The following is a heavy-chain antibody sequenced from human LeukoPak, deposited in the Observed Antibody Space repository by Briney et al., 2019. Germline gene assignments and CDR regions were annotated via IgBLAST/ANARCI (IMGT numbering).Heavy chain of an antibody. J-gene: IGHJ4*02. CDR1: GGSISSSNYY. CDR3: AAYYYDSSGYL. D-gene: IGHD3-22*01. V-gene: IGHV4-39*01. CDR2: IYNSGST. Sequence: SETLSLTCTVSGGSISSSNYYWGWIRQPPGKGLEWIGSIYNSGSTYYNPALKSRVTISVYTSKHQFSLKLSSVTAADTAVYYCAAYYYDSSGYLWGQGTLVTVSS.